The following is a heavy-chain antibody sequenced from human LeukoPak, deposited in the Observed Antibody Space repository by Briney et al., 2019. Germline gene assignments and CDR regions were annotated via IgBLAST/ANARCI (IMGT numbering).Heavy chain of an antibody. J-gene: IGHJ6*03. V-gene: IGHV1-69*13. CDR1: GGTFSSYA. CDR2: IIPIFGAA. CDR3: ARLKDYCSGTSCPLYYYYMDV. Sequence: GASVKVSCKASGGTFSSYAISWVRQAPGQGLEWMGGIIPIFGAANYAQKFQGRVTITADESTSTAYMELSSLRSEDTAVYYCARLKDYCSGTSCPLYYYYMDVWGKGTTVTVSS. D-gene: IGHD2-2*01.